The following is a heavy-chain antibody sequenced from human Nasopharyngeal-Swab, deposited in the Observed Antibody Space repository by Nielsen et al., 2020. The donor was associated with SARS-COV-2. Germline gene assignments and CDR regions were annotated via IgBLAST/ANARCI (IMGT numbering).Heavy chain of an antibody. D-gene: IGHD3-22*01. CDR2: IIPIFGTA. J-gene: IGHJ4*02. CDR3: AREGAHYYDSSGYFSHDY. Sequence: WVRQAPGQRLEWMGGIIPIFGTANYAQKFQGRVTITADESTRTAYMELSSLRSEDTAMYYCAREGAHYYDSSGYFSHDYWGQGTLVTVSS. V-gene: IGHV1-69*01.